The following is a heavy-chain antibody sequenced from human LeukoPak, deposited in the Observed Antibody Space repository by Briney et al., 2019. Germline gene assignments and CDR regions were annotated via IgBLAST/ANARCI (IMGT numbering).Heavy chain of an antibody. D-gene: IGHD4-17*01. CDR3: ARRRGYGDYGGFDY. CDR1: GYTFTSYG. CDR2: ISAYNGNT. Sequence: GSLKVSCKASGYTFTSYGISWVRQAPGQGLEWMGWISAYNGNTNYAQKLQGRVTMTTDTSTSTAYMELRSLRSDDTAVYYCARRRGYGDYGGFDYWGQGTLVTVSS. V-gene: IGHV1-18*01. J-gene: IGHJ4*02.